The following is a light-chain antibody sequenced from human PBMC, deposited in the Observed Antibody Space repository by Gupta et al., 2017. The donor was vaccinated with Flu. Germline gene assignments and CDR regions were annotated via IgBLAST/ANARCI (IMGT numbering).Light chain of an antibody. Sequence: ASVGDRVTITCRASQGIRNDLGGYQQKPGKAPKRLIHVASSLQSGVPSRVSGSGSGTEFTLTISTLQPDDFATYYCLKHKSYPWTFRKGTKVEIK. CDR2: VAS. V-gene: IGKV1-17*01. J-gene: IGKJ1*01. CDR1: QGIRND. CDR3: LKHKSYPWT.